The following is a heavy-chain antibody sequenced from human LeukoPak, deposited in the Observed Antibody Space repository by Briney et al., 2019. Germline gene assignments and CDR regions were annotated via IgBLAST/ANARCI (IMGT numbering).Heavy chain of an antibody. J-gene: IGHJ4*02. V-gene: IGHV4-30-2*01. D-gene: IGHD3-10*01. CDR1: GGSISSGGYS. CDR2: IYHSGST. Sequence: SETLSLTCAVSGGSISSGGYSWSWIRQPPGKGLEWIGYIYHSGSTYYNPSLKSRVTISVDRSKNQFSLKLSSVTAADTAVYYCATSLYGSGTLYYWGQGTLVTVSS. CDR3: ATSLYGSGTLYY.